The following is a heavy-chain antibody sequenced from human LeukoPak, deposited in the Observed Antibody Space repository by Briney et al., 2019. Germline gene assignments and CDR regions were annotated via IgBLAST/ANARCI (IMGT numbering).Heavy chain of an antibody. CDR3: ARDYYGSGSYFFVAGRFDP. V-gene: IGHV4-4*07. CDR1: GGSISSSY. D-gene: IGHD3-10*01. Sequence: SETLSLTCTVAGGSISSSYWSWIGQPAGRGLEWFVRIYASGGTNYNPSLKSRVSMSVYTDKNKFSLNLSSVTAAHTAVYYCARDYYGSGSYFFVAGRFDPWGQGTLVTASS. J-gene: IGHJ5*02. CDR2: IYASGGT.